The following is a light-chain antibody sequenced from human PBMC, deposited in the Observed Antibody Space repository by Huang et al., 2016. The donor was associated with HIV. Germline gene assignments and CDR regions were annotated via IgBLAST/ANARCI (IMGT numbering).Light chain of an antibody. CDR3: QQYLTSPLT. V-gene: IGKV3-20*01. Sequence: EIVLTQSPGTLSLSPGERAALSCRASQNITNNLLAWYQQKSGHAPRLLISGASSRAIGIPDRFSGSGSGTDFTLIISRLEPQDSAVFYCQQYLTSPLTFGGGTNVEI. CDR2: GAS. J-gene: IGKJ4*01. CDR1: QNITNNL.